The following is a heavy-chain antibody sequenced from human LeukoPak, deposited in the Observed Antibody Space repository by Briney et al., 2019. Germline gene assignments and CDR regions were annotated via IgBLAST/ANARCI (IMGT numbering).Heavy chain of an antibody. Sequence: GESLRLSCVVSGFTFSNYWMSWVRQAPGKGLEWVANIKQDGSVKYYVDSLKGRFTISRDNAKNSVYLQMNSLRTEDTAVYYCARIGYSSSSTDYWGQGTLVTVSS. CDR2: IKQDGSVK. V-gene: IGHV3-7*01. CDR3: ARIGYSSSSTDY. D-gene: IGHD6-13*01. CDR1: GFTFSNYW. J-gene: IGHJ4*02.